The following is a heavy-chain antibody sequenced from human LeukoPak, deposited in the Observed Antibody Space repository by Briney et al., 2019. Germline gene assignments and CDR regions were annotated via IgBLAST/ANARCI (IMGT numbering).Heavy chain of an antibody. CDR3: ARDTVDIVLMVYAINYYSYYMDV. CDR2: ISAYNGNT. J-gene: IGHJ6*03. V-gene: IGHV1-18*01. Sequence: ASVKVSCKASGYTFTSYGISWVRQAPGQGLEWMGWISAYNGNTNYAQKLQGRVTMTTDTSTSTAYMELRSLRSDDTAVYYCARDTVDIVLMVYAINYYSYYMDVWGKGTTVTVSS. D-gene: IGHD2-8*01. CDR1: GYTFTSYG.